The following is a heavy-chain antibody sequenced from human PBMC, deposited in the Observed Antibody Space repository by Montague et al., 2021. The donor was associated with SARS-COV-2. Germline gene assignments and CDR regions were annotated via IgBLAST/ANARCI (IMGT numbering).Heavy chain of an antibody. D-gene: IGHD1-14*01. J-gene: IGHJ3*02. V-gene: IGHV4-4*07. CDR1: GGSISSYY. CDR2: IYTSGSS. Sequence: SETLSLTCTVSGGSISSYYWSWIRQPAGKGLEWIGLIYTSGSSNYNPCLKSRVTMSLDTSKNQFSLKLRSVTAADTAVYYCARGSFGMGAFDIWGQGTMVTVSS. CDR3: ARGSFGMGAFDI.